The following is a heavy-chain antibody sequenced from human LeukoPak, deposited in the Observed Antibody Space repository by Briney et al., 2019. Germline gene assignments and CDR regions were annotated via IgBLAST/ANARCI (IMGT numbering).Heavy chain of an antibody. V-gene: IGHV4-39*02. D-gene: IGHD3-16*01. Sequence: SETLSLTCTVSGGSISSSSYYWGWIRQPPGKGLEWIANIYYSGSTYSNPSLKSRVTISMDTSNNQFSLKLTSVTAADTAVYYCARDRLDSYYYMDVWGKGTTVTVSS. CDR3: ARDRLDSYYYMDV. J-gene: IGHJ6*03. CDR2: IYYSGST. CDR1: GGSISSSSYY.